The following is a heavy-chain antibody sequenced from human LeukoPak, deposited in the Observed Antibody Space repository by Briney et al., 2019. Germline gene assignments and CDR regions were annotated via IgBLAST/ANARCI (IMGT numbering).Heavy chain of an antibody. J-gene: IGHJ4*02. Sequence: SGGSLRLSCAASGFTFISYGMHWVRQAPGKGLEWVAYIRNDGSNKYYADSVKGRFTISRDNSKNTLSLQMNSLRGEDAAVYYCAKNQAHSFDYWGQGTLVTVSS. CDR3: AKNQAHSFDY. CDR1: GFTFISYG. CDR2: IRNDGSNK. V-gene: IGHV3-30*02.